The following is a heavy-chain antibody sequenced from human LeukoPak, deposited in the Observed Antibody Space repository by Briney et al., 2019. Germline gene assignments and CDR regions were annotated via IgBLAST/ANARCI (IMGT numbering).Heavy chain of an antibody. Sequence: SETLSLTCAVSGYSISSGYYWGWIRQPPGKGLEWIGSIYHSGSTYYNPSLKSRVTMSVNTFKNQFSLKLSSVTAADTAVYYCARGPLWFGELYFDYWGQGTLVTVSS. CDR1: GYSISSGYY. J-gene: IGHJ4*02. CDR2: IYHSGST. D-gene: IGHD3-10*01. V-gene: IGHV4-38-2*01. CDR3: ARGPLWFGELYFDY.